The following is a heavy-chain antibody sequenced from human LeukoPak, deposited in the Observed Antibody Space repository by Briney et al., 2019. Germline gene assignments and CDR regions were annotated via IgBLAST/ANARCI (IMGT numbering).Heavy chain of an antibody. CDR3: ARDKGAWFYYYYMDV. V-gene: IGHV1-18*01. D-gene: IGHD6-19*01. Sequence: ASVKVSCKASGYTFTDYGVTWVRQAPGQGLEWVGWISTYNGHTKYAQNLQGRVTMTTDTSTSTAYMELRSLRYDGTAVYYCARDKGAWFYYYYMDVWGKGTTVTVSS. CDR2: ISTYNGHT. J-gene: IGHJ6*03. CDR1: GYTFTDYG.